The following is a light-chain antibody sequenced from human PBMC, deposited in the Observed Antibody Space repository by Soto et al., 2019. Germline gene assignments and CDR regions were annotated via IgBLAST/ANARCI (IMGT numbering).Light chain of an antibody. J-gene: IGKJ1*01. CDR3: QQYDGSWT. Sequence: EFVLTHSRGTLSLSPWVRARLSFSASQSVNTNLAWYYQRPVQSPRLLIYGASSRATGIPDRFSGSGSGIDFTLTISRLEPEDFAVYYCQQYDGSWTFGQGTKVDIK. CDR1: QSVNTN. V-gene: IGKV3-20*01. CDR2: GAS.